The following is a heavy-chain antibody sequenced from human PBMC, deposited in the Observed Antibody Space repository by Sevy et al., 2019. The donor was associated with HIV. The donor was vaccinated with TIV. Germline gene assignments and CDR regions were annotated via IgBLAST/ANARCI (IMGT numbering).Heavy chain of an antibody. CDR2: IIPIFGTA. D-gene: IGHD4-17*01. Sequence: ASVKVSCKASGGTFSSYAISWVRQAPGQGLEWMGGIIPIFGTANYAQKFQGRVTITADESTSTAYMELSSLRSEDTAVYYCAGATVVNYYYYGMDVWGQGTTVTVSS. V-gene: IGHV1-69*13. CDR3: AGATVVNYYYYGMDV. J-gene: IGHJ6*02. CDR1: GGTFSSYA.